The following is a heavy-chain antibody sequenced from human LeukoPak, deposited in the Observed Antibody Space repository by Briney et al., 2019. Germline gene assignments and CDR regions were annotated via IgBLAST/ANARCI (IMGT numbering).Heavy chain of an antibody. V-gene: IGHV1-2*02. Sequence: WASVKVSCKASGYTFTAYYMHWVRQAPGQGLEWMGWINPNSGGTNYAQKFQGRVTMTRDTSISTAYMDLSRLRSDDTAVYYCARGMGVLVPAATWFDPWGQGTLATVSS. CDR3: ARGMGVLVPAATWFDP. J-gene: IGHJ5*02. CDR1: GYTFTAYY. D-gene: IGHD2-2*01. CDR2: INPNSGGT.